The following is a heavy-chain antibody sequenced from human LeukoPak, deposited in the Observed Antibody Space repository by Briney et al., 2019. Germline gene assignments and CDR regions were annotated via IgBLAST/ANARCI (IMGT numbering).Heavy chain of an antibody. Sequence: SETLSLTCTVSGGSISSYYWSWIRQPPGKGLEWIGYIYYSGSTNYNPSLKSRVTISVDTSKNQFSLKLSSVTAADTAVYYCASTDSSGYYLDYWGQGTLVTVSS. CDR1: GGSISSYY. D-gene: IGHD3-22*01. CDR2: IYYSGST. CDR3: ASTDSSGYYLDY. V-gene: IGHV4-59*01. J-gene: IGHJ4*02.